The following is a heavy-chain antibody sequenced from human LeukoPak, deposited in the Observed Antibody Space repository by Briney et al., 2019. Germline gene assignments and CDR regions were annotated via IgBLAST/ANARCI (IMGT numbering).Heavy chain of an antibody. CDR1: GGTFISYA. J-gene: IGHJ6*02. Sequence: GASVKVSCKASGGTFISYAISWVRQAPGQGLEWMGRIIPIFGIAKYAQKFQGRVTITADKSTSTAYMELSSLRSEDTAVYYCARDPHIVVVTADYYGMDVWGQGTTVTVSS. D-gene: IGHD2-21*02. V-gene: IGHV1-69*04. CDR2: IIPIFGIA. CDR3: ARDPHIVVVTADYYGMDV.